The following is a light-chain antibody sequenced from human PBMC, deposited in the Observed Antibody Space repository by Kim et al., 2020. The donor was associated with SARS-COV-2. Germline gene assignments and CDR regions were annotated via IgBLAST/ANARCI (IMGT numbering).Light chain of an antibody. CDR1: TSNIGNDY. V-gene: IGLV1-51*01. J-gene: IGLJ2*01. Sequence: QSVLTQPPSVSAAPGQKVTISCSGSTSNIGNDYVSWYQQVPGTAPKLLIYDNDKRPSGIPDRFSGSKSGTSATLGITGLQIGDEADYYCGTWDTSLNVGVFGGGTQLT. CDR2: DND. CDR3: GTWDTSLNVGV.